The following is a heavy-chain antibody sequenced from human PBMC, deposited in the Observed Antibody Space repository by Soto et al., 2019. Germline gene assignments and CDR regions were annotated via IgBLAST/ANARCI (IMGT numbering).Heavy chain of an antibody. J-gene: IGHJ6*03. CDR3: ARVESSFPKTGTKGPGENYMDV. CDR2: ISSNGGST. Sequence: GGSLRLSCAASGFTFSSYAMHWVRQAPGKGLEYVSAISSNGGSTYYANSVKGRFTISRDNSKNTLYLQMGSLRAEDMAVYYCARVESSFPKTGTKGPGENYMDVWGKGTTVTVSS. D-gene: IGHD1-7*01. V-gene: IGHV3-64*01. CDR1: GFTFSSYA.